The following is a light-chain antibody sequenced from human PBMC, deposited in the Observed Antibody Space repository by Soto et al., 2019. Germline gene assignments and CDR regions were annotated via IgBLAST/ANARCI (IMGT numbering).Light chain of an antibody. CDR3: QQYYTLPIT. J-gene: IGKJ5*01. Sequence: DIPMTQSPSSLSASVGDRVTINCQASQDVTKSLNWYQQKPGKAPKLLIYDASNLQSGVPSRFRGSGSGTDFTFTISSLQPEDIATYYCQQYYTLPITFGQGTRLEIK. CDR2: DAS. V-gene: IGKV1-33*01. CDR1: QDVTKS.